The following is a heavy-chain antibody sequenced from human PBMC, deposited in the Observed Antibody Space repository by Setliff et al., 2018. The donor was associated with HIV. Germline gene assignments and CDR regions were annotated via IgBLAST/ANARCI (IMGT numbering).Heavy chain of an antibody. V-gene: IGHV3-74*01. CDR3: ARDGVATTEGY. CDR1: GFTFNSYW. CDR2: INNDETIT. Sequence: GGSLRLSCAASGFTFNSYWMHWVRQAPGKGLMWVSHINNDETITKYADSVKGRFTISRDNAKNSLYLQMNSLRAEDTAVYYCARDGVATTEGYWGQGTLVTVSS. D-gene: IGHD5-12*01. J-gene: IGHJ4*02.